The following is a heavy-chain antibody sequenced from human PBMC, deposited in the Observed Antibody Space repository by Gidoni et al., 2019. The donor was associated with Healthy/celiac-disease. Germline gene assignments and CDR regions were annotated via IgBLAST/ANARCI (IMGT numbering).Heavy chain of an antibody. V-gene: IGHV3-23*01. D-gene: IGHD6-13*01. Sequence: EVQLLESGGGLVQPGGSLRRTCAASGFTFSSYAMSWVRQAPGQGLEWVSAISGSGGSTYYADSVKGRFIISRDNSKNTLYLQMNSLRAEDTAVYYCAKPAGGSSHRDWGQGTLVTVSS. J-gene: IGHJ4*02. CDR2: ISGSGGST. CDR1: GFTFSSYA. CDR3: AKPAGGSSHRD.